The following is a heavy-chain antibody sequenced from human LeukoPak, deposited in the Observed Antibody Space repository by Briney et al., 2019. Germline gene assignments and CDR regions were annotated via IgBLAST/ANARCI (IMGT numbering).Heavy chain of an antibody. D-gene: IGHD3-3*01. V-gene: IGHV5-51*01. Sequence: GGSRKISCKGSGYRFNSYWIGWVRQMPGKGLGGMGIIYPGDSDNRYSPSFPGQVTISADKYISTAYVQWSSLKASDTAMYYCARQNDLHFDHWGQGTLVTVSS. J-gene: IGHJ4*02. CDR3: ARQNDLHFDH. CDR1: GYRFNSYW. CDR2: IYPGDSDN.